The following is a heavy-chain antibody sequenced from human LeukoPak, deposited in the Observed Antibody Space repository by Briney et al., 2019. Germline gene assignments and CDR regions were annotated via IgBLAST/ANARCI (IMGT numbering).Heavy chain of an antibody. CDR2: ISSSSSYI. CDR1: GFTFSSYS. J-gene: IGHJ3*02. V-gene: IGHV3-21*01. CDR3: ARDVELLDAFDI. Sequence: GGSLRLSCAASGFTFSSYSMNWVRQAPGKGLEWVSSISSSSSYIYYADSVKGRFTISRDNAKNSLYLQMNSLRAEDTAVHYCARDVELLDAFDIWGQGTMVTVSS. D-gene: IGHD1-26*01.